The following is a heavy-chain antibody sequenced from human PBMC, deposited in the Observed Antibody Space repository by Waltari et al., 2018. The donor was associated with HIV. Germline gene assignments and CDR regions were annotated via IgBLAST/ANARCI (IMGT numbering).Heavy chain of an antibody. D-gene: IGHD6-19*01. CDR2: ILANGRNT. CDR1: GFTFPSYS. J-gene: IGHJ4*02. V-gene: IGHV3-33*01. CDR3: ARDVGQWLGPVDH. Sequence: QVQLVESGGGVVQPGRSLRLSCATSGFTFPSYSMHWVRQAAGRGQEWVAVILANGRNTDYIDSVKGRFTMSRDNSNNTLYLQMSSLRVEDTAVYYCARDVGQWLGPVDHWGQGTLVTVSS.